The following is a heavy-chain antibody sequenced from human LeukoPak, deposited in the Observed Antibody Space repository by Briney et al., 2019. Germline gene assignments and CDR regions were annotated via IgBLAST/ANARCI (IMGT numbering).Heavy chain of an antibody. Sequence: ASVKVPCKVSVHTLTQLSIQWVPQAPGKGLEWMGDSHPEDGTPSLTQNFQSRISMTKDTSIHTAYLALTSLTSDDTRVFFCSAVISSPQDFYDDTASRNPFDYWGQGTLLTVSS. CDR1: VHTLTQLS. J-gene: IGHJ4*02. V-gene: IGHV1-24*01. CDR3: SAVISSPQDFYDDTASRNPFDY. CDR2: SHPEDGTP. D-gene: IGHD5-18*01.